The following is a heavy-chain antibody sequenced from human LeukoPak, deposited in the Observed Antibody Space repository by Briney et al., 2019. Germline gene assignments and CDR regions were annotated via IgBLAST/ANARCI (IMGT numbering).Heavy chain of an antibody. CDR3: ARDTGTTRAFDI. D-gene: IGHD1-1*01. Sequence: SVKVSCKASGGTFSSYAISWVRQAPGQGLEWMGGIIPIFGTANYAQKFQGRVTITADESTSTAYMELSSLRSEDTAVYYCARDTGTTRAFDIWGQGTMVTVSS. J-gene: IGHJ3*02. CDR2: IIPIFGTA. V-gene: IGHV1-69*13. CDR1: GGTFSSYA.